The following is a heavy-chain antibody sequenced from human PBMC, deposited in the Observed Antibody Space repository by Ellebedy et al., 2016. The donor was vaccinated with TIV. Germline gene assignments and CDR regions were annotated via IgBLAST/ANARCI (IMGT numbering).Heavy chain of an antibody. J-gene: IGHJ4*02. CDR3: VECRDGRCQYSSFES. D-gene: IGHD2-15*01. V-gene: IGHV3-21*04. CDR2: ISGPGTNI. Sequence: GESLKISCAASGFIFSSYSMNWVRQAPGKGLEWVSAISGPGTNIFYADSVKGRFTVSRDNSKSTLFLQLNSLRIEDTAMYYCVECRDGRCQYSSFESWGQGTLVTVSS. CDR1: GFIFSSYS.